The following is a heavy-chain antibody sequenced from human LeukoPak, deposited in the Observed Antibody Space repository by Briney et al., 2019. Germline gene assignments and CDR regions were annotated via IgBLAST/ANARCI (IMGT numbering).Heavy chain of an antibody. V-gene: IGHV3-74*01. Sequence: QPGGSLRLSCAASGFTFSSYWMHWVRQAPGKGLVWVSRINSDGTTTTYADSVKDRFTISRDNSKNTVYLQMNSLRAEDTAVYYCARDRGSSFDYWGQGTLVTVSS. CDR2: INSDGTTT. J-gene: IGHJ4*02. D-gene: IGHD6-6*01. CDR1: GFTFSSYW. CDR3: ARDRGSSFDY.